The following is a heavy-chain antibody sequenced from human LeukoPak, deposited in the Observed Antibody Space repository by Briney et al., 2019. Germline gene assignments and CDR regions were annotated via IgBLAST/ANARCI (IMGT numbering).Heavy chain of an antibody. CDR1: GYTFTSYG. V-gene: IGHV1-18*01. CDR3: ARGAPRYDFWSGYYTEVDY. Sequence: HGASVKVSCKASGYTFTSYGISWVRQAPGQGLEWMGWISAYNGNTNYAQKLQGRVTMTTDTSTSTAYMELRSRRSDDTAVYYCARGAPRYDFWSGYYTEVDYWGQGTLVTVSS. J-gene: IGHJ4*02. CDR2: ISAYNGNT. D-gene: IGHD3-3*01.